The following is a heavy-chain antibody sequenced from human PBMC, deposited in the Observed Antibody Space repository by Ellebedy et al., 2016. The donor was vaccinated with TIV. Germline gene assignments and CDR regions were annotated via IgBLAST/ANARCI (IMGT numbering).Heavy chain of an antibody. CDR1: GGPFFSSYI. CDR2: IIPIFGTA. J-gene: IGHJ1*01. CDR3: ARLSDRGEY. D-gene: IGHD3-16*01. V-gene: IGHV1-69*05. Sequence: ASVKVSCKASGGPFFSSYIISWVRQAPGQGLEWMGGIIPIFGTANYAHKFQGRLTMTRDTSTRTVYMELSSLTSEDTAVYYCARLSDRGEYWGQGTLVTVSS.